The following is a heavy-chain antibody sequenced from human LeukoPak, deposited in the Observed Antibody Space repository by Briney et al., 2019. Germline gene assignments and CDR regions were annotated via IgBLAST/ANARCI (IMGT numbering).Heavy chain of an antibody. D-gene: IGHD3-22*01. V-gene: IGHV1-2*02. J-gene: IGHJ4*02. CDR2: INSNSGGT. Sequence: ASVKVSCKASGYTFIGKYINWVRQAPGQGLEWMGWINSNSGGTQYSQKFQGRVTLTRDTSITTGYMELSGLTSDDTAVYYCATLSYYDLIGYFYCGQGTLFTLSS. CDR3: ATLSYYDLIGYFY. CDR1: GYTFIGKY.